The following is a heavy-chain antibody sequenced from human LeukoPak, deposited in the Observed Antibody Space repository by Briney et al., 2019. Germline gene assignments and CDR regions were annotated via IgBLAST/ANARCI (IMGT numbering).Heavy chain of an antibody. CDR3: ARAGPGSGWYFDY. CDR2: ISPYNGNT. CDR1: GYDFTSVG. Sequence: VASVTVSCKASGYDFTSVGITWVRRAPGQGLEWMGWISPYNGNTRYAQKFQGRVAMTTDTSTTTAYMELRGLRFNDTAVYYCARAGPGSGWYFDYWGQGTLVTVSS. J-gene: IGHJ4*02. D-gene: IGHD6-19*01. V-gene: IGHV1-18*01.